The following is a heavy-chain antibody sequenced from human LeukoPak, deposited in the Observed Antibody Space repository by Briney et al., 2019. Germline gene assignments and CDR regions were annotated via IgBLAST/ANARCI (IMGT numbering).Heavy chain of an antibody. V-gene: IGHV4-38-2*02. CDR2: IHYSGST. CDR1: GYSISRGFY. CDR3: ARDSSGYYQVFDY. J-gene: IGHJ4*02. Sequence: SETLSLTCTVSGYSISRGFYWGWIRQPPGKGLEWIGNIHYSGSTNYNPSLKSRVTMSVDTSKNQFSLKLSSVTAADTAVYYCARDSSGYYQVFDYWGQGTLVTVSS. D-gene: IGHD3-22*01.